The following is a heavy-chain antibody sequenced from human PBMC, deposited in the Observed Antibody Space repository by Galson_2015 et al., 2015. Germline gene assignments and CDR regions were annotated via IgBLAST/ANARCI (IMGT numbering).Heavy chain of an antibody. D-gene: IGHD6-19*01. CDR2: INPNNGGT. CDR1: GYTFTGYY. CDR3: ARVGPVAGSPYDY. Sequence: SVKVSCKASGYTFTGYYLHWVRQAPGQGLEWMGWINPNNGGTNYAQKFQGWVTMTRGTSISTAYMELSRLRSDDTAVYYCARVGPVAGSPYDYWGQGTLVTVSS. J-gene: IGHJ4*02. V-gene: IGHV1-2*04.